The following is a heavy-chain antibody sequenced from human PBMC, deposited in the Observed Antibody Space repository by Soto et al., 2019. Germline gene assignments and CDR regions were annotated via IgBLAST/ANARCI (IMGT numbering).Heavy chain of an antibody. CDR3: ARDRLMATAGTARHYFGLDV. V-gene: IGHV4-31*03. D-gene: IGHD5-18*01. J-gene: IGHJ6*02. CDR2: IYYSGST. Sequence: PSETLSLTCTVSGGSIRSGGYYWSWVRQSPRRGLEWIGNIYYSGSTYYNPSLKSRLTISVDTSKNQFSLNLSSVTAADTAVYYCARDRLMATAGTARHYFGLDVWGQGTTVIVSS. CDR1: GGSIRSGGYY.